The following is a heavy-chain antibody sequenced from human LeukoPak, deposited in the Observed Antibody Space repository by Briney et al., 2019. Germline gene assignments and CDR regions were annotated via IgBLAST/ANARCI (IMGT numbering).Heavy chain of an antibody. CDR3: ARDRHCVNGVCHSPPGMDV. CDR1: AFIFSGHW. CDR2: IKEGGSER. Sequence: GGSLRLSCAGSAFIFSGHWMNWARQTPGKGLEWVASIKEGGSERQYVDSVKGRFSISRDNTKGSLFLQLNSLRAEDTAVYYCARDRHCVNGVCHSPPGMDVWGQGTTVTVSS. D-gene: IGHD2-8*01. V-gene: IGHV3-7*03. J-gene: IGHJ6*02.